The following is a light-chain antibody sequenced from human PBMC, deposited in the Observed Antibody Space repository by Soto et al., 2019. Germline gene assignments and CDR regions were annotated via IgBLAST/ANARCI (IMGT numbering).Light chain of an antibody. CDR2: GAS. CDR1: QSVSSSY. V-gene: IGKV3-20*01. CDR3: HQYDSSPLT. J-gene: IGKJ4*01. Sequence: EIVLTQSPGTLSLSPGERATLSCRASQSVSSSYLAWYQQKPGQAPRLLIYGASSRATGIPDRFSGSGSGTDVTLTISRLEPEDFAVYYGHQYDSSPLTCGGGTKVESK.